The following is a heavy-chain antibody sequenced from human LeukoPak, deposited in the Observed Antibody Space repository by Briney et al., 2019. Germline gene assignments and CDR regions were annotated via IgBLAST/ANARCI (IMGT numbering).Heavy chain of an antibody. CDR2: ISSSGTTI. CDR3: ARDHNGPYTFDY. Sequence: GGSLRLSCAASGFTFSNYEMNWVRQAPGKGLEWVSYISSSGTTIYYADSVKGRFTISRDDAKNSLSLQMNSLKVEDTAVYYCARDHNGPYTFDYWGQGTLVTVSS. CDR1: GFTFSNYE. J-gene: IGHJ4*02. V-gene: IGHV3-48*03. D-gene: IGHD2-2*02.